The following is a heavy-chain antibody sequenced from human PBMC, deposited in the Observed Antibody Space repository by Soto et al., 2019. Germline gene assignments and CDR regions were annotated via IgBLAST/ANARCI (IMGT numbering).Heavy chain of an antibody. J-gene: IGHJ5*02. CDR3: ARGRIAARPTFLSWFDP. CDR2: IYYSGST. V-gene: IGHV4-61*01. D-gene: IGHD6-6*01. Sequence: SETLSLTCTVSGGSVSSGSYYWSWIRQPPGKGLEWIGYIYYSGSTNYTPSLKSRVTISVDTSKNQFSLKLSSVTAADTAVYYCARGRIAARPTFLSWFDPWGQGTLVTVSS. CDR1: GGSVSSGSYY.